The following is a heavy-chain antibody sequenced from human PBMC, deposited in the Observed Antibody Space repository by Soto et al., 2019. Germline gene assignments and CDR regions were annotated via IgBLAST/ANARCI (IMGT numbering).Heavy chain of an antibody. CDR2: INPNSGGT. V-gene: IGHV1-2*02. Sequence: RASEKVSCKASGYTFTGYYMHWVRQAPGQGLEWMGWINPNSGGTNYAQKFQGRVTMTRDTSISTAYIELSRLRSDDTAVYYCATTTNNIYYGMDVWGQGTTVTVSS. J-gene: IGHJ6*02. CDR1: GYTFTGYY. CDR3: ATTTNNIYYGMDV. D-gene: IGHD1-1*01.